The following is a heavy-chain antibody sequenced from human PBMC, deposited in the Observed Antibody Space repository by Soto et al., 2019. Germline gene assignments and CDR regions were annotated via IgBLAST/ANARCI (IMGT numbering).Heavy chain of an antibody. J-gene: IGHJ4*02. V-gene: IGHV3-33*01. CDR2: IWYDGNSK. D-gene: IGHD7-27*01. Sequence: QVQLVESGGGVVQPGRSLRLSCAASGFTFSSYGMHWVRQAPGKGVEWMAVIWYDGNSKDYGDSVRGRFTVSRDNSKKTLYLQMASLRAGDKAVYYCARDSSSGQGFDFGGQGTLLSVS. CDR3: ARDSSSGQGFDF. CDR1: GFTFSSYG.